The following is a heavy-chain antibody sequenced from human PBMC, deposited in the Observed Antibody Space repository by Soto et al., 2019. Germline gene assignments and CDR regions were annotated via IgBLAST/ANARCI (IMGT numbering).Heavy chain of an antibody. CDR2: ISYDGSNK. CDR1: GFTFSSYA. Sequence: PGGSLRLSCAASGFTFSSYAMHWVRQAPGKGLEWVAVISYDGSNKYYADSVKGRFTISRDNSKNTLYLQMNSLRAEDMAVYYCARKEGIFYGMDVWGQGTTVTVSS. CDR3: ARKEGIFYGMDV. D-gene: IGHD2-15*01. J-gene: IGHJ6*02. V-gene: IGHV3-30-3*01.